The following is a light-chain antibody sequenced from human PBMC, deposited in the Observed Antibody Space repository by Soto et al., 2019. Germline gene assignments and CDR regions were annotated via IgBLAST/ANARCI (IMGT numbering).Light chain of an antibody. CDR2: KAS. Sequence: DIQMTQSPSTLSASVGDRVTITCGASQSISSWLAWYQQKPGKAPKLLIYKASSLESGVLSRFSGSGSGTEFTLTISSLQPDDFATYYCQQYNSYSWTFGQGTKVDIK. CDR1: QSISSW. V-gene: IGKV1-5*03. CDR3: QQYNSYSWT. J-gene: IGKJ1*01.